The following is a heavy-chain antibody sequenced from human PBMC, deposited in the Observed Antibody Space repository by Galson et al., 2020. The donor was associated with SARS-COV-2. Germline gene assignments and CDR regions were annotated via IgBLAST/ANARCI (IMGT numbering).Heavy chain of an antibody. CDR3: ARLRYYGSGTYLSFFDY. V-gene: IGHV4-30-4*01. J-gene: IGHJ4*02. Sequence: ASETLSLTCTVSGESISSGAYYWFWIRQPPGKGLEWIGYIYYTGGAYYNPSLKSRVTISVDTSKNQFSLKLSSVTAADTAVYYCARLRYYGSGTYLSFFDYWGQGTLVTVSS. D-gene: IGHD3-10*01. CDR2: IYYTGGA. CDR1: GESISSGAYY.